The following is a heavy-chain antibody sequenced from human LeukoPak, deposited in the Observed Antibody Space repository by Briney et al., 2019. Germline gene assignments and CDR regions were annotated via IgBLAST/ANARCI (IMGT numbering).Heavy chain of an antibody. V-gene: IGHV3-64*01. CDR2: ISTNGDST. CDR1: GFTFSSYA. Sequence: GGSLRLSCAASGFTFSSYAMHWVRQAPGKGLEFVSTISTNGDSTYYAKSVKGRFTISRDNSKNTLYLQMNSLRAEDTAVYYCARAGLGDSSGYFDYWGQGTLVTVSS. D-gene: IGHD3-22*01. CDR3: ARAGLGDSSGYFDY. J-gene: IGHJ4*02.